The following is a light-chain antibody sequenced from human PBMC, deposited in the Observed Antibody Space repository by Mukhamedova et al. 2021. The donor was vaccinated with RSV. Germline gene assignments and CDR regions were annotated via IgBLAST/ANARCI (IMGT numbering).Light chain of an antibody. J-gene: IGKJ3*01. Sequence: GQAPRLLIYAASTRATGIPARFSGSGSGTEFTLTISNVQSEDFAVYYCQHYAKWPPEFTFGPGTMVEVK. CDR2: AAS. V-gene: IGKV3-15*01. CDR3: QHYAKWPPEFT.